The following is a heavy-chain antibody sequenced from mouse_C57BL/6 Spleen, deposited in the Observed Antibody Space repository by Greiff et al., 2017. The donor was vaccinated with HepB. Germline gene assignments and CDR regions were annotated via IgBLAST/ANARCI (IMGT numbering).Heavy chain of an antibody. CDR1: GYTFTSYW. Sequence: EVQLQQPGAELVKPGASVKLSCKASGYTFTSYWMHWVKQRTEQGLEWIGRIDPEDGETKYAPKFQGKATITADTSSNTAYLQLSSLTSEDTAVYYCARNYYGSSRYAMDYWGQGTSVTVSS. CDR2: IDPEDGET. D-gene: IGHD1-1*01. CDR3: ARNYYGSSRYAMDY. V-gene: IGHV14-2*01. J-gene: IGHJ4*01.